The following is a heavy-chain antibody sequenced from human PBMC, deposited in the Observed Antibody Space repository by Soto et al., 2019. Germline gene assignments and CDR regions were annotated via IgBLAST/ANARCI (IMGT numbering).Heavy chain of an antibody. CDR1: GFTFSSYG. D-gene: IGHD6-13*01. CDR2: ISYDGSNK. CDR3: AKVYGSSWTEYYFDY. J-gene: IGHJ4*02. Sequence: GGSLRLSCAASGFTFSSYGMHWVRQAPGKGLEWVAVISYDGSNKYYADSVKGRFTISRDNSKNTLYLQMNSLRAEDTAVYYCAKVYGSSWTEYYFDYWGQGTLVTVSS. V-gene: IGHV3-30*18.